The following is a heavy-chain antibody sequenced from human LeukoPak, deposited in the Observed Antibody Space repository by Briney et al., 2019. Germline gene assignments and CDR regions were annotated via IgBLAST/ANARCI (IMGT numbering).Heavy chain of an antibody. Sequence: ASVKVSCKASGGTFSSYAISWVRQAPGQGLEWMGWISAYNGNTNYAQKLQGRVTMTTDTSTSTAYMELRSLRSDDTAVYYCARDDYGDYVGLDYWGQGILVTVSS. CDR1: GGTFSSYA. J-gene: IGHJ4*02. CDR2: ISAYNGNT. V-gene: IGHV1-18*01. CDR3: ARDDYGDYVGLDY. D-gene: IGHD4-17*01.